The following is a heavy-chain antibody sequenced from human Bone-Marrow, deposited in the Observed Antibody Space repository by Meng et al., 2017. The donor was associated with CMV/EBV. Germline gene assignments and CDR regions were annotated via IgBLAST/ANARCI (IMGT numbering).Heavy chain of an antibody. CDR1: GGSISSSSYY. CDR2: IYYSGST. V-gene: IGHV4-39*07. CDR3: ALAAAGTAPDY. J-gene: IGHJ4*02. D-gene: IGHD6-13*01. Sequence: GSLRLSCTVSGGSISSSSYYWGWIRQPPGKGLEWIGSIYYSGSTYYNPSLKSRVTISVDTSKNQFSLKLSSVTAADTAVYYCALAAAGTAPDYWGQGTRVTGSS.